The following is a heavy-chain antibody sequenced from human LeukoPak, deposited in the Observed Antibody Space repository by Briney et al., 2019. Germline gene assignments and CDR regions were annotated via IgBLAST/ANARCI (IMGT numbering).Heavy chain of an antibody. V-gene: IGHV4-61*02. Sequence: SETLSLTCTVSGGSISSGSYYWTWIRQPAGKGLEWIGRIYTSGSTNYNPSLKSRVTISVEPSKNQFSLKLTSVTAADTAVYYCARVSSSWYQDWYFDLWGRGTLVTVSS. CDR3: ARVSSSWYQDWYFDL. D-gene: IGHD6-13*01. CDR2: IYTSGST. J-gene: IGHJ2*01. CDR1: GGSISSGSYY.